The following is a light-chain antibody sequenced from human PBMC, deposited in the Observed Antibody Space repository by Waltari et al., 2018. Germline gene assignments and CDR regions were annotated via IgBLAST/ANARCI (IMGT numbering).Light chain of an antibody. J-gene: IGKJ2*01. CDR2: KAS. CDR1: QSISNC. CDR3: QQYNTFSS. V-gene: IGKV1-5*03. Sequence: DIQMTQSPSTLSASVGDRVTITCRASQSISNCLAWYQQKPGKAPNLLIYKASSLKSGVSSRFSGSGSGTQFTLTISSLQPDDFATYYCQQYNTFSSFGQGTKLDIK.